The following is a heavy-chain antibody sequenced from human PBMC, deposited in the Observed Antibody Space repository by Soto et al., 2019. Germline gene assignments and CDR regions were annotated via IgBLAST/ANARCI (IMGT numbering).Heavy chain of an antibody. CDR2: TYYRSKSYN. D-gene: IGHD3-22*01. CDR3: ARGTPDICFYSDSSGYDTFDV. V-gene: IGHV6-1*01. CDR1: GDSVATNRAA. Sequence: PSQTLSLTCASSGDSVATNRAARKWITDSQSRNLEWLGRTYYRSKSYNHYAVSVKSRLTINPDTSKNQFSLQLHSVTPEDTAVYYCARGTPDICFYSDSSGYDTFDVWGQGTMVTVSS. J-gene: IGHJ3*01.